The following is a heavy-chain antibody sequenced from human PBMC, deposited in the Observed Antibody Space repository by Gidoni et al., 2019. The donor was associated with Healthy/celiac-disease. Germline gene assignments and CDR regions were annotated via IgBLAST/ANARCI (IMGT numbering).Heavy chain of an antibody. CDR3: AKVGVPAASYYYGMDV. V-gene: IGHV3-30*18. CDR2: ISYDGSNK. CDR1: GCTFSSYG. J-gene: IGHJ6*02. D-gene: IGHD2-2*01. Sequence: QVQLVESGGGVVQPGRSLRLSCAASGCTFSSYGMHWVRQAPGKGLELVAVISYDGSNKYYADSVKGRFTISRDNSKNTLYLQMNSLRAEDTAVYDCAKVGVPAASYYYGMDVWGQGTTVTVSS.